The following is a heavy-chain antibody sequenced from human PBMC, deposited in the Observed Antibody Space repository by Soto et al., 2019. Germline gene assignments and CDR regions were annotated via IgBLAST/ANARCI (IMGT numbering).Heavy chain of an antibody. V-gene: IGHV3-74*01. D-gene: IGHD4-4*01. J-gene: IGHJ6*02. CDR1: EFTFRSYW. Sequence: GGSLRLSCAASEFTFRSYWMHWVRQSPGKGLVWVSRISGDGSSTTYADSVKGRFTISRDNAKNTLYLKMNSLRAEDTAVYYCGRGGSNSPNGMDVWGQGTTVTVSS. CDR3: GRGGSNSPNGMDV. CDR2: ISGDGSST.